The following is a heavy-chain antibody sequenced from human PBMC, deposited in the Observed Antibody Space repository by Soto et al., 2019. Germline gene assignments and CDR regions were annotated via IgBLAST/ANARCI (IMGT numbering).Heavy chain of an antibody. CDR3: ARGRMVARLYWFDP. D-gene: IGHD2-15*01. Sequence: QVQLVQSGAEVKKPGASVKVSCKASGYTFTSYDINWVRQATGQGLEWMGWMNPNSGNTGYAQKFQGRVTMTRNTSISTAYMKLSSLRSEDTAVYYCARGRMVARLYWFDPWGQGTLVTVSS. V-gene: IGHV1-8*01. CDR1: GYTFTSYD. CDR2: MNPNSGNT. J-gene: IGHJ5*02.